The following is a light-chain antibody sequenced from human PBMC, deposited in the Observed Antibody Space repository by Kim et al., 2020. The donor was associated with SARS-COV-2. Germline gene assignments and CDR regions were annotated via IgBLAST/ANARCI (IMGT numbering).Light chain of an antibody. CDR1: SSNIGAGYD. CDR3: QSYDSSLSGSYV. CDR2: GNS. Sequence: VTISGTGSSSNIGAGYDVHGYQQLPGTAPKLLIYGNSNRPSGVPDRFSGSKSGTSASLAITGLQAEDEADYYCQSYDSSLSGSYVFGTGTKVTVL. J-gene: IGLJ1*01. V-gene: IGLV1-40*01.